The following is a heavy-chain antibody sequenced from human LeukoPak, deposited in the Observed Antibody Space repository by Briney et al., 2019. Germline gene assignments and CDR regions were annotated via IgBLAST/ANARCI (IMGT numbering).Heavy chain of an antibody. CDR2: ISSSGSTI. CDR1: GFTFSSYE. V-gene: IGHV3-48*03. D-gene: IGHD4-23*01. Sequence: GGSLRLSCAASGFTFSSYEMNWVRQAPGKGLEWVSYISSSGSTIYYADSVKGRFTISRDNAKNSLYLQMNSLRAEDTAVYYCARDKYGGNSNAFDIWGQGTLVTVSS. J-gene: IGHJ3*02. CDR3: ARDKYGGNSNAFDI.